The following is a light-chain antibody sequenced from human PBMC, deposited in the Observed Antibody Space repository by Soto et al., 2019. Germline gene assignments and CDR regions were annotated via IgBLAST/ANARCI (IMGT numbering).Light chain of an antibody. Sequence: QLVLTQPPSASGTPGQRVTISCSGSSSNIGSNYVYWYQQLPGTAPKLLIYRNNQRPSGVPDRFSGSKSGTSASLAISGLRSEDEADYYCAAWDESLSGQVVFGGGTKLTVL. V-gene: IGLV1-47*01. J-gene: IGLJ2*01. CDR1: SSNIGSNY. CDR2: RNN. CDR3: AAWDESLSGQVV.